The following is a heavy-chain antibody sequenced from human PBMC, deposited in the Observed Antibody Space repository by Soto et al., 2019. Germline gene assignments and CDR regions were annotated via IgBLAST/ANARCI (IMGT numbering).Heavy chain of an antibody. V-gene: IGHV4-39*01. CDR2: XHXSXAX. J-gene: IGHJ4*03. CDR3: SRRRSESYSDF. CDR1: GGSLNSYS. Sequence: SETRSLTCTVSGGSLNSYSWCWIRQPPGKGLEXSXXXHXSXAXAXXXXLKSRVAVSVDTSKNQFSLRLSSVTVPDTAVYYCSRRRSESYSDFWGQGTMVTVSS.